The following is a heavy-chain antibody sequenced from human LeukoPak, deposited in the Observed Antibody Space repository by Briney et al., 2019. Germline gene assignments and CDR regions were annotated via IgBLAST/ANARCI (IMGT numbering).Heavy chain of an antibody. CDR3: ARVAIHTLPDY. Sequence: PSETLSLTCTVSGGSISSSSYYWGWIRQPPGKGLEWIGSIYYSGSTYYNPSLKSRVTISVDTSKNQFSLKLSSVTAADTAVYYCARVAIHTLPDYWGQGTLVTVSS. CDR1: GGSISSSSYY. V-gene: IGHV4-39*01. CDR2: IYYSGST. D-gene: IGHD2-2*02. J-gene: IGHJ4*02.